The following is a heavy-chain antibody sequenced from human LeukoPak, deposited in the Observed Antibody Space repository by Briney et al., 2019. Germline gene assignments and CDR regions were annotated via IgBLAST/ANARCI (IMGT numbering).Heavy chain of an antibody. J-gene: IGHJ4*02. Sequence: ASVKVSCKASGYTFTDYYIHWVRRAPGQGLEWMGWFSPNSGGTNYAQKFQDRVTMTRDTSIRTAYMELSSLRSDDTAVYYCARDHRLGAAGTRTNHFDYWGQGTLVTVPS. CDR3: ARDHRLGAAGTRTNHFDY. CDR1: GYTFTDYY. V-gene: IGHV1-2*02. D-gene: IGHD6-13*01. CDR2: FSPNSGGT.